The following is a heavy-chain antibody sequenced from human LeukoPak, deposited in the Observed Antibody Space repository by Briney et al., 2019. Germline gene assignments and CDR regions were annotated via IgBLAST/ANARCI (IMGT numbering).Heavy chain of an antibody. V-gene: IGHV3-23*01. D-gene: IGHD3-9*01. CDR1: GFIVRNYA. CDR2: ITGIGDTT. Sequence: GASLRLSCAAAGFIVRNYAMSWVRQAPGKWLEWVSAITGIGDTTYYADSGKGRFTTSRDNSKTTLHVEMNPLRAEDTAVYYCAKWGDYDILTGYYVSDFWGQGTLVTVSS. CDR3: AKWGDYDILTGYYVSDF. J-gene: IGHJ4*02.